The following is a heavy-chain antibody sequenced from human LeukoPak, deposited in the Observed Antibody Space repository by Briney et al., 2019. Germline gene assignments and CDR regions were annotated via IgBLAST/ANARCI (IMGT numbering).Heavy chain of an antibody. V-gene: IGHV1-18*01. D-gene: IGHD4-17*01. CDR3: ARDLNGDYGTGDY. CDR1: GYTFTSYG. Sequence: GASVKVSCKASGYTFTSYGISWVRQAPGQGLEWMGWISAYNGNTNYAQKLQGRVTMTTNTSTSTAYMELRRLRPHDTAVYYCARDLNGDYGTGDYWGQGTLVTVSS. J-gene: IGHJ4*02. CDR2: ISAYNGNT.